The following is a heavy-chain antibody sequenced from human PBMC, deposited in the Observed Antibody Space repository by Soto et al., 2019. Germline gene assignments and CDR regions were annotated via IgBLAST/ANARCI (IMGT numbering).Heavy chain of an antibody. V-gene: IGHV3-23*01. CDR1: GFTFSSYA. Sequence: GGSLRLSCAASGFTFSSYAMSWVRQAPGKGLEWVSAISGSGGSTYYADSVKGRFTISRDNSKNTLYLQMNSLRAEDAAVYYCANLLVFQTEIAAYGMDVWGQGTTVTVSS. CDR3: ANLLVFQTEIAAYGMDV. CDR2: ISGSGGST. D-gene: IGHD6-13*01. J-gene: IGHJ6*02.